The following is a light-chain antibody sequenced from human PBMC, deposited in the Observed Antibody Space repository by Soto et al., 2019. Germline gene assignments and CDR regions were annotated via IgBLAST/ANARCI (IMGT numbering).Light chain of an antibody. CDR3: QQYDDWLRLT. CDR2: GAS. CDR1: QNVNIY. Sequence: EIVMTQSPATLSVSPGERATLSCRASQNVNIYLAWYQQKPGQAPRLLIFGASYRATGIPARFSGSGSGTEFNLTISSLQSEDFAVYFCQQYDDWLRLTFGGGTKVDIK. V-gene: IGKV3D-15*01. J-gene: IGKJ4*01.